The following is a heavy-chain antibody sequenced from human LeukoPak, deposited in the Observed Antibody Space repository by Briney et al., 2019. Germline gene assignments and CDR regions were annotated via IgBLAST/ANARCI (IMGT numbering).Heavy chain of an antibody. V-gene: IGHV3-23*01. Sequence: PGESLSLSCVASGFTFSSYATSWVRQAPGKGLEWVSTISDTGGYTYYADSVKGRFTISRDDSKNTLYLQMNSLRAEDTAVYHCAKGGHFDQWGQGTLVTVSS. J-gene: IGHJ4*02. CDR3: AKGGHFDQ. CDR2: ISDTGGYT. CDR1: GFTFSSYA.